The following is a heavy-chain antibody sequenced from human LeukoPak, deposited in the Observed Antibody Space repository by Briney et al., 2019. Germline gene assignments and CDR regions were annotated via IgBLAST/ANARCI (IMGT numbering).Heavy chain of an antibody. CDR3: ARTADYYDSSGSRDY. D-gene: IGHD3-22*01. J-gene: IGHJ4*02. Sequence: KTGGSLRLSCAASGFTFSSYSMNWVRQAPGKGLKWVSSISSSSSYIYYADSVKGRFTISRDNAKNSLYLQMNSLRAEDTAVYYCARTADYYDSSGSRDYWGQGTLVTVSS. V-gene: IGHV3-21*01. CDR2: ISSSSSYI. CDR1: GFTFSSYS.